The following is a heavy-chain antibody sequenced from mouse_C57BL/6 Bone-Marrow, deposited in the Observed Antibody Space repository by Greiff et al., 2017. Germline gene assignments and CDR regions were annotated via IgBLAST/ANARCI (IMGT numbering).Heavy chain of an antibody. CDR2: IDPENGDT. D-gene: IGHD2-3*01. CDR1: GFTFNDDY. Sequence: VQLQQSGAELVRSGASVKLSCTASGFTFNDDYMHWVKQRPEQGLEWIGWIDPENGDTDYSSKFQGKATITADTSTNTAYLQLSSLTSEDTAVYYCTACYDGYPFDYWGQGTTLTVSS. CDR3: TACYDGYPFDY. J-gene: IGHJ2*01. V-gene: IGHV14-4*01.